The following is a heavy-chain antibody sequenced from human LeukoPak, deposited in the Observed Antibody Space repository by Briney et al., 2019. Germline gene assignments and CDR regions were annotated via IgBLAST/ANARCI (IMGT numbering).Heavy chain of an antibody. CDR3: ARHSNNIWNYFEY. Sequence: GGSLRLSCAASGFTFSSNAMHWVRQAPGKGLEWVTVISSDGSNKNYAESVKGRFTISRDNSKKTVYLQMNSLRVEDTAVYYCARHSNNIWNYFEYWGQGTLVTVSS. J-gene: IGHJ4*02. V-gene: IGHV3-30-3*01. CDR2: ISSDGSNK. CDR1: GFTFSSNA. D-gene: IGHD1-1*01.